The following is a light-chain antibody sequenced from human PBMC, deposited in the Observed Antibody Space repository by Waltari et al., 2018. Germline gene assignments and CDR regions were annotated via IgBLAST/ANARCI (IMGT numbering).Light chain of an antibody. Sequence: EIVMTQSPATLSVSPGERATLSCRASQSVTSILAWYQQKPGQAPRLLIYGTSTRATGIPDRFSGSGSGAEFTLTISSLQSEDFAVYYCQQYNNWPLTFGQGTKLEIK. CDR1: QSVTSI. CDR3: QQYNNWPLT. J-gene: IGKJ2*01. V-gene: IGKV3-15*01. CDR2: GTS.